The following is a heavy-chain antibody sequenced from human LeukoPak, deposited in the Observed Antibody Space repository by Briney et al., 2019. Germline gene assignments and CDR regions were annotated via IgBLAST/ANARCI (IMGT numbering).Heavy chain of an antibody. CDR1: GYTFTSNY. J-gene: IGHJ5*02. D-gene: IGHD1-26*01. V-gene: IGHV1-46*01. Sequence: ASVKVSCKAFGYTFTSNYMHWVRQAPGQGPEWMGVISPSGGSTTYAQKFQGRVTLTRDMSTSTDYLELSSLRSEDTAVYYCARDTRVGATSWFDPWGQGTLVTVSS. CDR2: ISPSGGST. CDR3: ARDTRVGATSWFDP.